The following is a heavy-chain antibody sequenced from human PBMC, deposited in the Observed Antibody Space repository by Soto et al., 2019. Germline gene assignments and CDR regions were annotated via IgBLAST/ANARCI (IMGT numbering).Heavy chain of an antibody. CDR2: IYYSGST. Sequence: SETLSLTCTVSGGSISSGGYYWSWIRQHPGKGLEWIGYIYYSGSTYYNPSLKSRVTISVDTSKNQFSLKLSSVTAADTAVYYCARVGNSYGPWTDYWGQGALVTVSS. CDR1: GGSISSGGYY. CDR3: ARVGNSYGPWTDY. D-gene: IGHD5-18*01. J-gene: IGHJ4*02. V-gene: IGHV4-31*03.